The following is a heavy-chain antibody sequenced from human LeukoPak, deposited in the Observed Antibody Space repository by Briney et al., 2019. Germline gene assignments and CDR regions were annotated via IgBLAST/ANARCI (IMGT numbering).Heavy chain of an antibody. CDR1: GFTFSSYA. CDR3: ARDPGAIFGVVAHFDY. V-gene: IGHV3-30*04. J-gene: IGHJ4*02. Sequence: GGSLRLSCAASGFTFSSYAIHWVRQAPGKGLEWVAVISHDARNKYYADSVKGRFTISRDNSKNTLYLQMNSLRAEDTAVYYCARDPGAIFGVVAHFDYWGQGTLVTVSS. D-gene: IGHD3-3*01. CDR2: ISHDARNK.